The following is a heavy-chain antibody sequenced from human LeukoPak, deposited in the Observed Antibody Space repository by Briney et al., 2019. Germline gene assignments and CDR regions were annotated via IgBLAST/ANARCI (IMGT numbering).Heavy chain of an antibody. V-gene: IGHV3-48*01. J-gene: IGHJ4*01. CDR2: ISSSSSTI. D-gene: IGHD3-9*01. CDR1: GFTFSSYS. CDR3: AKSSDLLTGYYSYFEY. Sequence: PGGSLRLSCAASGFTFSSYSMNWVRQAPGKGLEWVSYISSSSSTIYYADSVKGRFTISRDNAKNSLYLQMNSLRAEDTAVYYCAKSSDLLTGYYSYFEYWGHGTLVTVAS.